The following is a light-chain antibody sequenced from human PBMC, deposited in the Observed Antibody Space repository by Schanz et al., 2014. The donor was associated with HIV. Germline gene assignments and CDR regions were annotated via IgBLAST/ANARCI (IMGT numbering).Light chain of an antibody. Sequence: EIVLTQSPGTLSLSPGERATLSCRASQSVSITYLAWYQQKPGQAPRLLVYGASSRATGIPDRFSGGGSGTEFTLTISSLQSEDFAIYYCQQYNNWPPWTFGQGTKVEIK. CDR1: QSVSITY. CDR2: GAS. J-gene: IGKJ1*01. CDR3: QQYNNWPPWT. V-gene: IGKV3-20*01.